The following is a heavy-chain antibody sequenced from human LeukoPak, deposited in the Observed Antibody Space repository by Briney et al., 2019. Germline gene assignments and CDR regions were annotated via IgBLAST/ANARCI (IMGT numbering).Heavy chain of an antibody. D-gene: IGHD3-10*01. Sequence: PSETLSLTCTVSGGSISSSSYYWGWIRQPPGKGLEWIGSIYYSGSTYYNPSLKSRVTISVDTSKNQFSLKLSSVTAADTAVYYCARDFGARYYGSGSITEAFDIWGQGTMVTVSS. V-gene: IGHV4-39*02. CDR3: ARDFGARYYGSGSITEAFDI. J-gene: IGHJ3*02. CDR1: GGSISSSSYY. CDR2: IYYSGST.